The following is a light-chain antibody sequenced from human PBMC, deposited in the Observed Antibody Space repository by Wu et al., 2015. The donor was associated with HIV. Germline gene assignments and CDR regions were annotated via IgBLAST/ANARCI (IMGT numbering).Light chain of an antibody. Sequence: ETLMTQSPATLSVSPGERATLSCRASQSVSSSYLAWYQQKPGQAPRLVIYGASSRATGIPDRFSGSGSGTDFTLTISRLEPEDFAVYYCQQYGSSLWTFGQGTKVEIK. J-gene: IGKJ1*01. CDR1: QSVSSSY. CDR3: QQYGSSLWT. V-gene: IGKV3-20*01. CDR2: GAS.